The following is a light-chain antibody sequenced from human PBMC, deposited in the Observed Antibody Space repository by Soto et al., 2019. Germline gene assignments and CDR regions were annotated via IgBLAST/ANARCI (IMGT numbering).Light chain of an antibody. CDR3: QQHDQGWT. Sequence: EMVMPKSPATLSVSLGERATLSCRASQSVSTKLVWYQQKPGQAPRLLIYGASTRATGIPARFSGSGSGTEFTLTISSLQSEDFAVYYCQQHDQGWTFGQGNKVDIK. CDR2: GAS. CDR1: QSVSTK. V-gene: IGKV3-15*01. J-gene: IGKJ1*01.